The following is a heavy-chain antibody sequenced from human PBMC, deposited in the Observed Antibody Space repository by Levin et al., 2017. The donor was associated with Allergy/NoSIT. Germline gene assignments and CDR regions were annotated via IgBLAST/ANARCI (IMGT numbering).Heavy chain of an antibody. V-gene: IGHV1-2*06. CDR2: INPNSGGT. J-gene: IGHJ5*02. Sequence: ASVKVSCKASGYTFTGYYMHWVRQAPGQGLEWMGRINPNSGGTNYAQKFQGRVTMTRDTSISTAYMELSRLRSDDTAVYYCARDPHDYGDYYWFDPWGQGTLVTVSS. CDR3: ARDPHDYGDYYWFDP. CDR1: GYTFTGYY. D-gene: IGHD4-17*01.